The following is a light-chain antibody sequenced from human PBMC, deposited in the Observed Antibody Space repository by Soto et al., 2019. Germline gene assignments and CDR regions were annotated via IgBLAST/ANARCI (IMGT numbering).Light chain of an antibody. CDR2: DVS. V-gene: IGLV2-8*01. J-gene: IGLJ2*01. Sequence: QSALTQPPSASGSPGQSVTISCTGSSSDVGGYNYVSWYQQHPGKAPKLMIYDVSKRPSGVPDRFSGSKSGNTASLTVSGLQAEDEADYYCSSYAGSNIVVFGGGTKVTV. CDR1: SSDVGGYNY. CDR3: SSYAGSNIVV.